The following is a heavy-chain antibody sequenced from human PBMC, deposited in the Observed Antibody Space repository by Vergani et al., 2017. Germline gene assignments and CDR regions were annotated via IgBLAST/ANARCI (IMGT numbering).Heavy chain of an antibody. Sequence: QVQLQQWGAGLLKPSETLSLTCAVYGGSFSGYYWSWIRQPPGKGLEWIGEINHSGSTNYNPSLKSRVTISVDTSKNQFSLKLSSVPAADTAVYYCARFSYDFWSGDYYYGMDVWGQGTTVTVSS. J-gene: IGHJ6*02. D-gene: IGHD3-3*01. CDR3: ARFSYDFWSGDYYYGMDV. CDR2: INHSGST. V-gene: IGHV4-34*01. CDR1: GGSFSGYY.